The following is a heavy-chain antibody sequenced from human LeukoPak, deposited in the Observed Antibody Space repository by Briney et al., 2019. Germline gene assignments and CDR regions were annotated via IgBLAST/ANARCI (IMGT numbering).Heavy chain of an antibody. V-gene: IGHV4-39*01. Sequence: SETLSLTCTVSGGSISCSSPYWGWIPQPPGKGLEWVGTISYSGSTFYSPSLRGRITIPVDTSRKQCSLNLSAVAATDTAGYCCAGHTSRTMFPYWGQGALVTVSS. J-gene: IGHJ4*02. CDR3: AGHTSRTMFPY. CDR2: ISYSGST. CDR1: GGSISCSSPY. D-gene: IGHD3-10*02.